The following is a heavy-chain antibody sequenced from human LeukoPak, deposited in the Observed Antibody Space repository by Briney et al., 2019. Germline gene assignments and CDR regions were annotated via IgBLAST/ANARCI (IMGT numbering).Heavy chain of an antibody. J-gene: IGHJ1*01. V-gene: IGHV1-69-2*01. D-gene: IGHD6-19*01. CDR3: ATGYSSGWYGLSSQYFQH. Sequence: ASVKVSCKVSGYTFTDYYMHWVHQAPGKGLEWMGLVDPEDGETIYAEKFQGRVTITADTSTDTAYMELSSLRSEDTAVYYCATGYSSGWYGLSSQYFQHWGQGTLVTVSS. CDR2: VDPEDGET. CDR1: GYTFTDYY.